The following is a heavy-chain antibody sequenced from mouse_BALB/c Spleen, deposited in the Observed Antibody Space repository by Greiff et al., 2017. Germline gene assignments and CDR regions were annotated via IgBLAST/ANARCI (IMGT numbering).Heavy chain of an antibody. Sequence: VQLQQSGPELVKPGASVKVSCKASGYSFTDYNMYWVKQSHGKSLEWIGYIDPYNGGTSYNQKFKGKATFTVDTSSSTAYMQFNSLTSEDSAVYYCARWGDYYGNAFDYWGQGTTLTVSS. CDR1: GYSFTDYN. CDR2: IDPYNGGT. J-gene: IGHJ2*01. CDR3: ARWGDYYGNAFDY. D-gene: IGHD2-1*01. V-gene: IGHV1S135*01.